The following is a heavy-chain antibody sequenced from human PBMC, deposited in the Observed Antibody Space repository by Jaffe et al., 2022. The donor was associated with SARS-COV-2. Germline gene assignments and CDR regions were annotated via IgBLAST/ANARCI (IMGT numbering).Heavy chain of an antibody. V-gene: IGHV4-59*01. J-gene: IGHJ6*02. CDR1: GGSISSYY. Sequence: QVQLQESGPGLVKPSETLSLTCTVSGGSISSYYWSWIRQPPGKGLEWIGYIYYSGSTNYNPSLKSRVTISVDTSKNQFSLKLSSVTAADTAVYYCARGPWYSSSYYGMDVWGQGTTVTVSS. D-gene: IGHD6-6*01. CDR2: IYYSGST. CDR3: ARGPWYSSSYYGMDV.